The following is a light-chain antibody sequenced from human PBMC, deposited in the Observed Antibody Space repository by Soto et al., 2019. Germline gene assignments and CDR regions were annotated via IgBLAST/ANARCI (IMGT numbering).Light chain of an antibody. CDR1: QSVSSY. CDR3: QQYNSYPWT. V-gene: IGKV3-15*01. Sequence: EIVMTQSPATLAVSPGERATLSCRASQSVSSYLAWFQQKPGQTPRLLIYGASTRATGIPARFSGSGSGTEFTLTISSLQPDDFATYYCQQYNSYPWTFGQGTKVDVK. CDR2: GAS. J-gene: IGKJ1*01.